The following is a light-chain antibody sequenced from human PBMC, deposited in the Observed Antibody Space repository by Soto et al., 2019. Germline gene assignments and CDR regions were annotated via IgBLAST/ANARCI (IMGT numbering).Light chain of an antibody. J-gene: IGLJ3*02. CDR3: CSYAGADAILL. CDR1: SSFVGSYNP. CDR2: EVT. V-gene: IGLV2-23*02. Sequence: QSVLAQPASVSGSPGQSITISCTAISSFVGSYNPVSWYQQHPGEAPKLIIYEVTARPPGVSDRFSGSKSGNTASLTISGLQPEDEGDYYCCSYAGADAILLFGGGTKVTVL.